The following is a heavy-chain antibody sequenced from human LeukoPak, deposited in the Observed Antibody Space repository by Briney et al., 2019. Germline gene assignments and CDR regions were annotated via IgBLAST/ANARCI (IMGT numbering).Heavy chain of an antibody. D-gene: IGHD2-15*01. Sequence: SVTVSFKASGGTFSSHAISWVRQAPGQGLEWMGGIIPIFGTANYAQKFQGRVTITTDESTSTAYMELSSLKSEDTAVYYCARAKCSGGSCYSFDYWGQGTLVTVSS. CDR1: GGTFSSHA. J-gene: IGHJ4*02. CDR3: ARAKCSGGSCYSFDY. CDR2: IIPIFGTA. V-gene: IGHV1-69*05.